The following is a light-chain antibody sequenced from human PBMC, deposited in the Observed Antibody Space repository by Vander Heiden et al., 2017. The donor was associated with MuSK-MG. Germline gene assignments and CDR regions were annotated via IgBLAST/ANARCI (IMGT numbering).Light chain of an antibody. CDR2: DVS. V-gene: IGLV2-11*01. J-gene: IGLJ2*01. CDR3: CSEAGKDNFVL. Sequence: QSALTQPRSVSGSPGQSVTVSCTGTTSDIGAYTFVSWYQQHPGTAPKLIIFDVSKRTSGVPDRFSGSKSGNTASLTISGRQAEEEADYYCCSEAGKDNFVLFGGGTKLTVL. CDR1: TSDIGAYTF.